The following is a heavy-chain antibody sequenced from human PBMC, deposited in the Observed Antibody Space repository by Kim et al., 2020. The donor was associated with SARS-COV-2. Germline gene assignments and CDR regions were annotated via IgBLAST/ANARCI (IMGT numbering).Heavy chain of an antibody. J-gene: IGHJ5*02. CDR2: IYFSWST. CDR3: ARRNEGYSSGWYWVIDP. Sequence: SETLSLTCTVSGGSISSYYWCWIRQPPGKGLEWIGYIYFSWSTNYNPSLKSRVTISVNTSKNQFSLMLSSVTAADTAVYYCARRNEGYSSGWYWVIDPWGQGTLVTVSS. D-gene: IGHD6-19*01. V-gene: IGHV4-59*08. CDR1: GGSISSYY.